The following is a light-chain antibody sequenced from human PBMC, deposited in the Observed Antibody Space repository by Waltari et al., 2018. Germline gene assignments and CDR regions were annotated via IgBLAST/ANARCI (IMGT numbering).Light chain of an antibody. J-gene: IGKJ3*01. V-gene: IGKV1-33*01. CDR1: QDISNY. CDR2: DAS. Sequence: DIQMTQSPSSLSASVGDRVPITCQASQDISNYLNWYQQKPGKAPKLLIYDASNLETGVPSRFSGSGSGTDFTFTISSLQPEDIATYYCQQYDNPPTFGPGTKVDIK. CDR3: QQYDNPPT.